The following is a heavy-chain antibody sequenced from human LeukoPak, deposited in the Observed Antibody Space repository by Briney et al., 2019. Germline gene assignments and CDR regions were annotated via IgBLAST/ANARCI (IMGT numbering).Heavy chain of an antibody. Sequence: GGSLRLSCAASGLTFSSYAMGWGRQAPGKGLEWGSAISGSGGSAYYADSVKGRFTISRDNSKNTLYLQMNSLRAEDTAVYYCAKGGIVATMLGWFDPWGQGTLVTVSS. CDR3: AKGGIVATMLGWFDP. V-gene: IGHV3-23*01. CDR2: ISGSGGSA. J-gene: IGHJ5*02. D-gene: IGHD5-12*01. CDR1: GLTFSSYA.